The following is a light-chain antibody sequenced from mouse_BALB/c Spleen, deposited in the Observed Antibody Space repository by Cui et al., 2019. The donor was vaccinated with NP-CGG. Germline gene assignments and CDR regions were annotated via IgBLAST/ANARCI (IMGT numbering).Light chain of an antibody. CDR1: TGAVTIINY. J-gene: IGLJ1*01. CDR3: ALWYSNHWV. CDR2: GTN. Sequence: QAVDTQESALTTTPGETVTLTCRSSTGAVTIINYANWVQEKPDHLFTGLIGGTNNRAPGVPARFSGFLIGDKAALTITGAQTEDEAIYFCALWYSNHWVFGGGTKLTVL. V-gene: IGLV1*01.